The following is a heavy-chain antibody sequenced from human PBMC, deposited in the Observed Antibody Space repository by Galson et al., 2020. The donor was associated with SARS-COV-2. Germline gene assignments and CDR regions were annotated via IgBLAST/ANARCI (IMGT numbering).Heavy chain of an antibody. J-gene: IGHJ4*02. CDR2: IKTKPDGGTT. CDR3: ASHWDIR. CDR1: GFTFSNVW. V-gene: IGHV3-15*01. Sequence: GESLKISCAASGFTFSNVWMSWVRQAPGKGLEWVGLIKTKPDGGTTDYAAPVNGRFAISRDDSKNMLYLQMNSLKAEDTAVYYCASHWDIRWGQGARVTGSS. D-gene: IGHD2-15*01.